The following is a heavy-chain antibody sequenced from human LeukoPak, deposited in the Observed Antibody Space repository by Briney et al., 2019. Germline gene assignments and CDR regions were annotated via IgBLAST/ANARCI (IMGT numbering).Heavy chain of an antibody. CDR2: ISSSSSTI. D-gene: IGHD1-26*01. J-gene: IGHJ4*02. Sequence: QAGGSLRLSCAASGFTFSSYSMNWVRQAPGKGLEWVSYISSSSSTIYYADSVKGRFTISRDNSKNTLYLQMNSLRAEDTAVYYCASGGNYPMDYYWGQGTLVTVSS. CDR1: GFTFSSYS. V-gene: IGHV3-48*01. CDR3: ASGGNYPMDYY.